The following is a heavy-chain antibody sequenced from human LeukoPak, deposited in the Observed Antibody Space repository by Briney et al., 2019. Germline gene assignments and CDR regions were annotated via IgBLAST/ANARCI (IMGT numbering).Heavy chain of an antibody. Sequence: PSETLSLTCSVSGXSISSGIDSWGWIRQPPGKGLEWIGSMYYSGTTYYNPSLKGRVTMSVDTSKNQFSLKLSSVTAADTAVYYCARHLLAGGSIDNWDQGTLVTVSS. V-gene: IGHV4-39*01. CDR2: MYYSGTT. CDR1: GXSISSGIDS. CDR3: ARHLLAGGSIDN. J-gene: IGHJ4*02. D-gene: IGHD7-27*01.